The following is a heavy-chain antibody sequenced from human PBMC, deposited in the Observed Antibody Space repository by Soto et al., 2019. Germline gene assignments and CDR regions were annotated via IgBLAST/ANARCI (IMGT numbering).Heavy chain of an antibody. CDR2: INHSGST. D-gene: IGHD5-12*01. Sequence: SETLSLTCAVYGGSFSGYYWSWIRQPPGKGLEWIGEINHSGSTNYNPSLKSRVTISVDTSKNQFSLKLSSVTAADTAVYYCARRGLRGRWFDPWGQGTLVTVSS. CDR3: ARRGLRGRWFDP. J-gene: IGHJ5*02. CDR1: GGSFSGYY. V-gene: IGHV4-34*01.